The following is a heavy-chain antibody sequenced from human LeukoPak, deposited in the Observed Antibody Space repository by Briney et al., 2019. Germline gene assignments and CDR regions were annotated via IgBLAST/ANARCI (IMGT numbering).Heavy chain of an antibody. CDR2: INPNSGGT. Sequence: ASVKVSCKASGYTFTGYYMHWVRQAPGQGLEWMGWINPNSGGTNYAQKLQGRVTMTTDTSTSTAYVELMSLRSDDTAVYYCARAWGRGYSYGPFDYWGQGTLVTVSS. J-gene: IGHJ4*02. CDR3: ARAWGRGYSYGPFDY. CDR1: GYTFTGYY. V-gene: IGHV1-2*02. D-gene: IGHD5-18*01.